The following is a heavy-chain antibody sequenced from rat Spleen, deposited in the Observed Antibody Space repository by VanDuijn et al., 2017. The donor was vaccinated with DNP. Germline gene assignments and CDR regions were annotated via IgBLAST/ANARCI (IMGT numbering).Heavy chain of an antibody. V-gene: IGHV3-1*01. Sequence: VQLKESGPGLVQPSQSLSLICSVTGYSITSSYRWNWIRKFPGNKMEWIGHISYSGSPNYNPTLKSRISITRDTSTNQFFLHLNSVTTEDTATYYCARLWGYYSSYIYVDYWGQGVMVTVSS. CDR3: ARLWGYYSSYIYVDY. CDR2: ISYSGSP. CDR1: GYSITSSY. J-gene: IGHJ2*01. D-gene: IGHD1-2*01.